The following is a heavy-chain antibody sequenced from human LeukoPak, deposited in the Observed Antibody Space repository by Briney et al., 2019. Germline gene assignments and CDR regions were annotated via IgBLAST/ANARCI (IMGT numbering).Heavy chain of an antibody. J-gene: IGHJ4*02. CDR3: AKLVGYSYGYFDY. CDR1: GFTFSSYA. CDR2: ISGSGGST. V-gene: IGHV3-23*01. D-gene: IGHD5-18*01. Sequence: GGSLRPSCAASGFTFSSYAMSWVRQAPGKGLEWVSAISGSGGSTYYADSVKGRFTISRDNSKNTLYLQMNSLRAEDTAVYYCAKLVGYSYGYFDYWGQGTLVTVSS.